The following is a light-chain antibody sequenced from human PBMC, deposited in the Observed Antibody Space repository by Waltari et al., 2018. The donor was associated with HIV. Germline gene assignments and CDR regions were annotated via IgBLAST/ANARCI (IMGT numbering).Light chain of an antibody. Sequence: DIQLTQSPSTLSASVGDRLHITHRASQNISNYLAWYQQKPGKAPKFLIYKASSLESGVPSRFSGSGSGTEFTLTISSLQPEDVATYFCQQYGTYSPTFGHGTKVEI. CDR3: QQYGTYSPT. CDR2: KAS. J-gene: IGKJ1*01. V-gene: IGKV1-5*03. CDR1: QNISNY.